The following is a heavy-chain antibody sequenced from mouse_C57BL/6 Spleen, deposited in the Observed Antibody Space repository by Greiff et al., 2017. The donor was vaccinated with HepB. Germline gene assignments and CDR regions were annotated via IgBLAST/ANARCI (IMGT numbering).Heavy chain of an antibody. D-gene: IGHD1-1*01. J-gene: IGHJ2*01. CDR3: ARGRGYYGSSPLFAY. CDR2: IHPNSGST. Sequence: QVQLQQSGAELVKPGASVKLSCKASGYTFTSYWMHWVKQRPGQGLEWIGMIHPNSGSTNYNEKFKSKATLTVDKSSSTAYMQLSSLTSEDSAVYYCARGRGYYGSSPLFAYWGQGTTLTVSS. CDR1: GYTFTSYW. V-gene: IGHV1-64*01.